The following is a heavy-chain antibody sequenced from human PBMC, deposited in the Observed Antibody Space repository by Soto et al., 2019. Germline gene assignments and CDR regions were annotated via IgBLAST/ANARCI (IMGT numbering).Heavy chain of an antibody. CDR2: ISRLDNP. CDR3: ARGAGYDPFDY. Sequence: SDTLCLTCTVSGGSMSYFFFSWSWIRQSPGKGLEWIGYISRLDNPYFHPSFKSRVTMSIDRSRNQFYLNLSSMTAADRAVYYCARGAGYDPFDYWGQGVLVTVSS. CDR1: GGSMSYFFFS. D-gene: IGHD5-12*01. V-gene: IGHV4-30-2*06. J-gene: IGHJ4*02.